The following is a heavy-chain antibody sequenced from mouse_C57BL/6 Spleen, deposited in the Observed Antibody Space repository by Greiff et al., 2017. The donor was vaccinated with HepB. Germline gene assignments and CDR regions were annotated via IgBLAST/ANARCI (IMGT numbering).Heavy chain of an antibody. D-gene: IGHD1-1*01. CDR2: INPNNGGT. Sequence: VQLQQSGPELVKPGASVKISCKASGYTFTDYYMNWVKQSHGKSLEWIGDINPNNGGTSYNQKFKGKATLTVDKSSSTAYMELRSLTSEDSAVYYCARLAPYGDWYFDVWGTGTTVTVSS. J-gene: IGHJ1*03. V-gene: IGHV1-26*01. CDR1: GYTFTDYY. CDR3: ARLAPYGDWYFDV.